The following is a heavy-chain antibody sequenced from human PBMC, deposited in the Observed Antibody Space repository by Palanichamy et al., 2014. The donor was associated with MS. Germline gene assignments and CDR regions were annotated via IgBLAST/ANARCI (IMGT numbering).Heavy chain of an antibody. CDR1: GGSISSGDDY. J-gene: IGHJ6*03. Sequence: QVQLQESGPGLMKPSQTLSLTCTVSGGSISSGDDYWSWIRQHPGKGLEWIGYIYYSGSTYYNPSLKSRVTISVDTSKNQFSLKLSSVTAADTAVYYCARDRPYYYDSGSGYYMDVWGKGTTVTVSS. CDR2: IYYSGST. CDR3: ARDRPYYYDSGSGYYMDV. D-gene: IGHD3-10*01. V-gene: IGHV4-31*03.